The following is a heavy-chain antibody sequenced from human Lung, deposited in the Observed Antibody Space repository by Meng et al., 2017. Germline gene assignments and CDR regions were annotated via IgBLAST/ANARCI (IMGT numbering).Heavy chain of an antibody. V-gene: IGHV4-34*01. Sequence: VSVQEWGAGLLKASETLSFSCVVYGGSFIDYDRSSIRQRPGKRMEWIGEINHSESTNCNPSIASRATISVDTTQNNLFMKLSSVTAADSAVYYCARGPTTIAHDFDYWGQGTLVTVSS. CDR3: ARGPTTIAHDFDY. CDR2: INHSEST. CDR1: GGSFIDYD. J-gene: IGHJ4*02. D-gene: IGHD4-11*01.